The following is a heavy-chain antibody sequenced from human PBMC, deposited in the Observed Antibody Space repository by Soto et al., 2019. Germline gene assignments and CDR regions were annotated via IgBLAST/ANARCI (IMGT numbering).Heavy chain of an antibody. Sequence: PSETRSVARSVGGECISRWCWNHEQKTAGKGLEWIGRIFSSGSTSFNPSLESRVAMSVDTSKNHFSLNLSSVTAADMAVYYCAREGSYSAYNFAHGIQLWSFDFWGQGALVTVSS. D-gene: IGHD5-12*01. CDR2: IFSSGST. V-gene: IGHV4-4*07. CDR3: AREGSYSAYNFAHGIQLWSFDF. J-gene: IGHJ4*02. CDR1: GECISRWC.